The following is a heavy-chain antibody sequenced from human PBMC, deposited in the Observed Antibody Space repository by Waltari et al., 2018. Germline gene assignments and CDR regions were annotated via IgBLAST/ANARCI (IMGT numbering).Heavy chain of an antibody. J-gene: IGHJ4*02. CDR2: FDPEDGET. V-gene: IGHV1-24*01. D-gene: IGHD1-1*01. CDR1: GYTLTELS. CDR3: ATVFRNDDGGFLGY. Sequence: QVQLVQSGAEVKKPGASVKGSCKVSGYTLTELSIHGVRQAPGKGLEWMGGFDPEDGETIYAQKFQCRVTMTEDTSTDTAYMELSSLRSEDTAVYYCATVFRNDDGGFLGYWGQGTLVTVSS.